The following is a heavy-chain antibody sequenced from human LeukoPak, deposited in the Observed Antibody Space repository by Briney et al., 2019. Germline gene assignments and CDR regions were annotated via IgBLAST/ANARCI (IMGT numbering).Heavy chain of an antibody. D-gene: IGHD2-2*01. CDR3: AKQKDCSSTSCFRAFDI. Sequence: GGSLRLSCAASEFSVGSNYMTWVRQAPGKGLEWVSLIYSGGSTYYADSVKGRFTISRDNSKNTLYLQMNSLRAEDTAVYYCAKQKDCSSTSCFRAFDIWGQGTMVTVSS. J-gene: IGHJ3*02. CDR1: EFSVGSNY. V-gene: IGHV3-66*04. CDR2: IYSGGST.